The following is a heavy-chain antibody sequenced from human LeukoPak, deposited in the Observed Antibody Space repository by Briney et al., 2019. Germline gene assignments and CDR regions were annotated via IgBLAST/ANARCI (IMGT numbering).Heavy chain of an antibody. V-gene: IGHV1-2*02. CDR2: INPNSGGT. CDR3: ARVPRPPAVTTGSNWFDP. CDR1: GYTFTGYY. J-gene: IGHJ5*02. D-gene: IGHD3-9*01. Sequence: ASVKVSCKASGYTFTGYYMHWVRQAPGQGLEWMGWINPNSGGTNYAQKFQGRVTMTRDTSISTAYMELSRLRSDDTAVYYCARVPRPPAVTTGSNWFDPWGQGTLVTVSS.